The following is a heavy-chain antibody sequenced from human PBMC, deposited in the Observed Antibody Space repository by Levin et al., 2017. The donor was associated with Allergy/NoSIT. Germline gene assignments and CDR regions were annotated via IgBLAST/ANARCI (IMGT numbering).Heavy chain of an antibody. CDR1: GGSVNDARYF. D-gene: IGHD3-9*01. Sequence: SQTLSLTCSVSGGSVNDARYFWSWFRQPPGNGLEWIGHIFHSGRANYNPSLESRVTISVDISRHQFSLKLPSVTDADTALYYCARDPPNNGDDIGGQGTLVTVSS. CDR3: ARDPPNNGDDI. V-gene: IGHV4-61*01. J-gene: IGHJ4*02. CDR2: IFHSGRA.